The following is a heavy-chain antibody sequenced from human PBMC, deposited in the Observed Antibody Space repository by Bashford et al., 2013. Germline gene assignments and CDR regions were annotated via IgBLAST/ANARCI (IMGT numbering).Heavy chain of an antibody. J-gene: IGHJ3*02. D-gene: IGHD1-26*01. CDR3: ARGTSGSLKRXDAFDI. CDR2: IIPIFGTA. CDR1: GGTFSSYA. V-gene: IGHV1-69*13. Sequence: SVKVSCKASGGTFSSYAISWVRQAPGQGLEWMGGIIPIFGTANYAQKFQGRVTITADESTSTAYMELSSLRSEDTAVYYCARGTSGSLKRXDAFDIWGQGTMVTVSS.